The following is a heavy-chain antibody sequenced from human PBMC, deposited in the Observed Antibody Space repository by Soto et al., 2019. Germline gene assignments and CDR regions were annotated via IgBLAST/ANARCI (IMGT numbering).Heavy chain of an antibody. J-gene: IGHJ4*02. D-gene: IGHD3-16*01. V-gene: IGHV3-30-3*01. CDR3: ARDPEPRFGLMLARFYFDY. Sequence: GGSLRLSCAASGFTFSSYAMHWVRQAPGKGLEWVAVISYDGSNKYYADSVKGRFTISRDNSKNTLYLQMNSLRAEDTAVYYCARDPEPRFGLMLARFYFDYWGQGTLVTVSS. CDR1: GFTFSSYA. CDR2: ISYDGSNK.